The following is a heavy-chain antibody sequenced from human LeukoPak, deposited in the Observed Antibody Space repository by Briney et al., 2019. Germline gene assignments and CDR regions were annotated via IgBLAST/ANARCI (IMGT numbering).Heavy chain of an antibody. CDR3: ARDLIAVAGHFDY. V-gene: IGHV3-30-3*01. CDR1: GFTFSSYA. J-gene: IGHJ4*02. CDR2: ISYDGSNK. Sequence: PGRSLRLSCAASGFTFSSYAMHWVRQAPGKGLEWVAVISYDGSNKYYADSVKGRFTISRDNSKNTLYLQMNSLRAEDTAVYYCARDLIAVAGHFDYWGQGTLVTVSS. D-gene: IGHD6-19*01.